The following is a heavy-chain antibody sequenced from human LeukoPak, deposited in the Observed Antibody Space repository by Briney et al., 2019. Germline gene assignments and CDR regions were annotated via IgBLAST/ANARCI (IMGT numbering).Heavy chain of an antibody. Sequence: GGSLRLSCAASGFTFSSYWMTWVRQAPGKGLEWVGNIKRDGSNKYYADSVKGRFTISRDNSKNTLYLQMNSLRAEDTAVYYCAKEYDSSGYYFDSWGQGTLVTVSS. CDR1: GFTFSSYW. V-gene: IGHV3-7*03. CDR3: AKEYDSSGYYFDS. J-gene: IGHJ4*02. CDR2: IKRDGSNK. D-gene: IGHD3-22*01.